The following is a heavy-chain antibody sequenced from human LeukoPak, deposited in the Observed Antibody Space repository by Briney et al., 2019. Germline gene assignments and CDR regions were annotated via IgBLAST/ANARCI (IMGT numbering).Heavy chain of an antibody. D-gene: IGHD5-12*01. Sequence: GGSLRLSCAASGFTFSTYGMSWVRQAPGKGLEWVSALSANGGDTYYADSVKGRFTISRDNSKNTLYLQMNRLRAEDTAVYYCARHYSGYDFDRFDPWGQGTLVTVSS. CDR2: LSANGGDT. CDR3: ARHYSGYDFDRFDP. J-gene: IGHJ5*02. CDR1: GFTFSTYG. V-gene: IGHV3-23*01.